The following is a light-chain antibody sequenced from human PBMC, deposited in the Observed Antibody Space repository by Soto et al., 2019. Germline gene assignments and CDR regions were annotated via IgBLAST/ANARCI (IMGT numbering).Light chain of an antibody. CDR1: NSDVGGYSY. CDR2: EVT. V-gene: IGLV2-14*01. J-gene: IGLJ1*01. Sequence: QSALTQPASVSGSPGQSITISCTGTNSDVGGYSYVSWYQQQPGKAPKLMIYEVTDRPSGVSDRFSGSKSVNTASLTISRLHAEDEAHYYCSSYTSSSTYVFGTGTKVTVL. CDR3: SSYTSSSTYV.